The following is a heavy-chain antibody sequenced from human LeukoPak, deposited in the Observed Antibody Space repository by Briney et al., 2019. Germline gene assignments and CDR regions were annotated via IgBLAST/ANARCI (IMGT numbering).Heavy chain of an antibody. J-gene: IGHJ3*02. D-gene: IGHD3/OR15-3a*01. V-gene: IGHV3-23*01. Sequence: GGSLRLSCAASGFTFTSYAMSWVRQAPGKGLEWVSAITGTGGSTYYAASVKGRVTVSRDNSKNTLYLQMSSLRAEDTAMYYCAKVRDTRDWYKDAFDIWGQGTRVTVSS. CDR1: GFTFTSYA. CDR3: AKVRDTRDWYKDAFDI. CDR2: ITGTGGST.